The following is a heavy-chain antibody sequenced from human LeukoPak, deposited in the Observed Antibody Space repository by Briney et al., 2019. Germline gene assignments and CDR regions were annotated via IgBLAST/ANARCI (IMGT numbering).Heavy chain of an antibody. Sequence: PSETLSLTCTVSGGSISSYYWSWIRQPPGKGLEWIGYIYYSGSTNYNPSLKSRVTISVDTSKNQFSLKLSSVTAADTAVYYCARRGVSANYGDYRFDFWGQGTLVTVSS. CDR2: IYYSGST. CDR3: ARRGVSANYGDYRFDF. D-gene: IGHD4-17*01. V-gene: IGHV4-59*01. J-gene: IGHJ4*02. CDR1: GGSISSYY.